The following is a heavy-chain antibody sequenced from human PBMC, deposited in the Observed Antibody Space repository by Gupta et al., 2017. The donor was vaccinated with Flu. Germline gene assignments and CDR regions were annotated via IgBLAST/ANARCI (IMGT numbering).Heavy chain of an antibody. J-gene: IGHJ2*01. CDR1: GCSIYSSSVTYY. D-gene: IGHD3-10*01. Sequence: QLQLHESGPGLVKPSATLSLTCTVSGCSIYSSSVTYYWAWFRQPPGKGLEWIATVYHSATTYYNPSLKSRVTISVDTSKNQFSLGLTSVNAADTAVYYCARGIFRGNSGSFWYFDLWGRGTLVTVSS. V-gene: IGHV4-39*01. CDR3: ARGIFRGNSGSFWYFDL. CDR2: VYHSATT.